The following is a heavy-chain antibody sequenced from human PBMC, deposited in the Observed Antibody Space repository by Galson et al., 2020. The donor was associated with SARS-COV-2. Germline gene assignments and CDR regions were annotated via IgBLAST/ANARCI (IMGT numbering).Heavy chain of an antibody. V-gene: IGHV1-8*01. CDR2: MNPNSGNT. D-gene: IGHD3-10*01. CDR3: ASSFVVRGVIITTLLVGYYFDY. Sequence: ASVKVSCKASGYTFTSYDINWVRQATGQGLEWMGWMNPNSGNTGYAQKFQGRVTMTRNTSISKAYMELSSLRSEDTAVYYCASSFVVRGVIITTLLVGYYFDYWGQGTLVIVSS. J-gene: IGHJ4*02. CDR1: GYTFTSYD.